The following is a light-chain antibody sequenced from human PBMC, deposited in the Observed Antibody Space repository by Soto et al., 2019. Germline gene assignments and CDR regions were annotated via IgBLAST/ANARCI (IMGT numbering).Light chain of an antibody. V-gene: IGLV1-44*01. Sequence: QSVLTQPSSASGSPGQRVTISCSGSSSNIGNNFVKWYQQFPGTAPKLLIYSNNQRPSGVPDRFSGSKSGTSASLAISGLQSEDEADYYCASWDDSLNGYVLGTGTKVTVL. J-gene: IGLJ1*01. CDR2: SNN. CDR3: ASWDDSLNGYV. CDR1: SSNIGNNF.